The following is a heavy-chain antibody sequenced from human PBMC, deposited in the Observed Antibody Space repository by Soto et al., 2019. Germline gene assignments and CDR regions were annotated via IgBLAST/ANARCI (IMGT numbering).Heavy chain of an antibody. CDR1: GFTFGDYA. Sequence: GGSLRLSCTASGFTFGDYAMSWFRQAPGKGLEWVGFIRSKAYGGTTEYAASVKGRFTISRDDSKSIAYLQMNSLKTEDTAVYYCTRVLWGSSRRYYFDYWGQGTLVTVSS. V-gene: IGHV3-49*03. CDR2: IRSKAYGGTT. CDR3: TRVLWGSSRRYYFDY. D-gene: IGHD6-6*01. J-gene: IGHJ4*02.